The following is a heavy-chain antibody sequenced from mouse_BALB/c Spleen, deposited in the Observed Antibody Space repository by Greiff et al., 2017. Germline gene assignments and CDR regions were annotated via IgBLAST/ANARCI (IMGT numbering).Heavy chain of an antibody. CDR1: GFTFSSYG. J-gene: IGHJ2*01. CDR3: ARANPREFDY. Sequence: EVQLVESGGDLVKPGGSLKLSCAASGFTFSSYGMSWVRQTPDKRLEWVATISSGGSYTYYPDSVTGRFTISRGNAKNTLYLQMSSLKSEDTAMYYCARANPREFDYWGQGTTLTVSA. CDR2: ISSGGSYT. V-gene: IGHV5-6*01.